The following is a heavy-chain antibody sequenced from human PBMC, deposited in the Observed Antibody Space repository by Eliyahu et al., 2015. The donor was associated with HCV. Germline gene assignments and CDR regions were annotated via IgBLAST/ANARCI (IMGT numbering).Heavy chain of an antibody. Sequence: QVQLQESGPGLVKPSETLSLTCTXSGGXIXXSXWSWIRQPPGKGLEWIGYIHYSGSTNYNPSLKSRVTISVDTSKNQFSLKLTSVTAADTAVYYCASGGGGIAVAGTGGWFDPWGQGTLVTVSS. CDR3: ASGGGGIAVAGTGGWFDP. CDR2: IHYSGST. CDR1: GGXIXXSX. J-gene: IGHJ5*02. V-gene: IGHV4-59*01. D-gene: IGHD6-19*01.